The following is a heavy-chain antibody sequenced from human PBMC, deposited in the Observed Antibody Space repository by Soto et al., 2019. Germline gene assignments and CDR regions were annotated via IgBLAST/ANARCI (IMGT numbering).Heavy chain of an antibody. CDR3: ARGDSTDCSNGVCSFFYNHDMDV. Sequence: ASVKVSCKASGYSFTDYHIHWVRQAPGQGLEWLGRINPKSGGTSTAQKFQGWVTMTTDTSISTASMELTRLTSDDRAIYYCARGDSTDCSNGVCSFFYNHDMDVWGQGTTVTRLL. D-gene: IGHD2-8*01. CDR1: GYSFTDYH. CDR2: INPKSGGT. V-gene: IGHV1-2*04. J-gene: IGHJ6*02.